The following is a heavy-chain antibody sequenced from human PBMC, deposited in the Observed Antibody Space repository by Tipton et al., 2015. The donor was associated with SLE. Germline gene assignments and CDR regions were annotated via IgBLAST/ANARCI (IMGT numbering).Heavy chain of an antibody. V-gene: IGHV1-8*02. CDR3: ARVPPGYYDFWSGYRDAFDI. Sequence: QVQLVQSGAEVKKPGASVKVSCKASGYTFTSYGISWVRQAPGQGLEWMGWMNPNSGNTGYAQKFQGRVTMTRNTSISTAYMELSSLRSEDTAVYYCARVPPGYYDFWSGYRDAFDIWGQGTMVTVSS. CDR2: MNPNSGNT. D-gene: IGHD3-3*01. J-gene: IGHJ3*02. CDR1: GYTFTSYG.